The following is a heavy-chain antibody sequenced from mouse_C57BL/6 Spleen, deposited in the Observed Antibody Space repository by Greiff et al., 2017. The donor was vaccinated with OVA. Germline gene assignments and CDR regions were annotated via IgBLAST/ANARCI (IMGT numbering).Heavy chain of an antibody. CDR3: ARHGTTVVAPFAY. J-gene: IGHJ3*01. D-gene: IGHD1-1*01. CDR1: GYTFTSYW. Sequence: QVQLQQPGAELVKPGASVKMSCKASGYTFTSYWITWVKQRPGQGLEWIGDIYPGSGSTNYNEKFKSKATLTVDTSSSTAYMQLSSLTSEDSAVYYCARHGTTVVAPFAYWGQGTLVTVSA. CDR2: IYPGSGST. V-gene: IGHV1-55*01.